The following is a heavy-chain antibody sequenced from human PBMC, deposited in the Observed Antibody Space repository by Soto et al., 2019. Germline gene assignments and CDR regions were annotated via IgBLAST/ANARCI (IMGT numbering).Heavy chain of an antibody. CDR1: GGSIRNYF. Sequence: SETLSLTCTVSGGSIRNYFCTWIRQPAGKGLEWIGRIYISGNTVYNASLKSRVTMSIDMSKNQFSLKLSSMTAADTAVYYCVRDVESPGISGSWGAFDIWGQGTVVTVSS. CDR2: IYISGNT. V-gene: IGHV4-4*07. CDR3: VRDVESPGISGSWGAFDI. J-gene: IGHJ3*02. D-gene: IGHD1-20*01.